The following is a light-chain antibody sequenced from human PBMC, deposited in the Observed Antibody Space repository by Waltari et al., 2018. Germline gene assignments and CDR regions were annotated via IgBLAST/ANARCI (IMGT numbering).Light chain of an antibody. CDR1: QSVSSN. CDR3: HQRSDWPLT. V-gene: IGKV3-11*01. CDR2: DAS. Sequence: IVSAQSPATLSLSPGERATLSCRASQSVSSNLVWYQQRPGQAPRLLIYDASTRATGIPDRFSGSGSETDFTLTISGLEPEDFAVYYCHQRSDWPLTFGPGTKVDL. J-gene: IGKJ3*01.